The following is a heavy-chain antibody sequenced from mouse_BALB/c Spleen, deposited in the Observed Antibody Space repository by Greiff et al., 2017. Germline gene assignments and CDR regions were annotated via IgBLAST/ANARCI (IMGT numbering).Heavy chain of an antibody. CDR2: ILPGSGST. J-gene: IGHJ3*01. V-gene: IGHV1-9*01. D-gene: IGHD3-3*01. Sequence: QVQLQQSGAELMKPGASVKISCMATGYTFSSYWIEWVKQRPGHGLEWIGEILPGSGSTNYNEKFKGKATFTADTSSNTAYMQLSSLTSEDSAVYYCARRGLGPFAYWGQGTLVTVSA. CDR1: GYTFSSYW. CDR3: ARRGLGPFAY.